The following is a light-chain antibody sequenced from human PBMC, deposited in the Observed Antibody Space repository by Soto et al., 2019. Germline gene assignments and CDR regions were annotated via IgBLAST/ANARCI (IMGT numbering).Light chain of an antibody. CDR3: CSYAGTYV. Sequence: QSALTQPRSVYGSPGQSVTISCTGSSSDVGAHNYVSWYQHHPDKAPNLIIYDVTERPSGVPDRFSGSKSGNTASLTISGLQSDDEADYYCCSYAGTYVFGSGTKLTVL. J-gene: IGLJ1*01. V-gene: IGLV2-11*01. CDR1: SSDVGAHNY. CDR2: DVT.